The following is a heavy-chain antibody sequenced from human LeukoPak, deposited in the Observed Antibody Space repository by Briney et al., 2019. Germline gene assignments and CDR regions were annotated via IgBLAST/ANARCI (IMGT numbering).Heavy chain of an antibody. CDR1: GFTFSSYG. D-gene: IGHD2-15*01. J-gene: IGHJ6*03. CDR3: AKGGGYCSGGSCYSHDYYYYMDV. Sequence: GGSLRLSCAASGFTFSSYGMSWVRQAPGKGLEWVSAISGSGGSTYYADSVKGRFTISRDNSKNTLYLQMNSLRAEDTAVYYCAKGGGYCSGGSCYSHDYYYYMDVWGKGTTVTISS. CDR2: ISGSGGST. V-gene: IGHV3-23*01.